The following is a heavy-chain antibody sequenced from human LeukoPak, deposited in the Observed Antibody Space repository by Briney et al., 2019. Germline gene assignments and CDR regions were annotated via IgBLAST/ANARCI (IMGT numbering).Heavy chain of an antibody. CDR2: INSDGSSP. CDR1: GFPFSSNW. Sequence: GGSLRLSCAASGFPFSSNWMHWVRQAPGKGLVWVSRINSDGSSPHYADSVKGRFTISRDNSRNTLYLQMNSLRPEDTAVYYCAREPTYSSSLDYWGQGTLVTVSS. CDR3: AREPTYSSSLDY. D-gene: IGHD6-6*01. J-gene: IGHJ4*02. V-gene: IGHV3-74*01.